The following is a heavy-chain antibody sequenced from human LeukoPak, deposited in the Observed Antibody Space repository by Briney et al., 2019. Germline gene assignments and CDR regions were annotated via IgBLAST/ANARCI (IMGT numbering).Heavy chain of an antibody. CDR3: ARERRHYYDNSSFTDY. CDR1: GFIFSNYW. Sequence: GGSLRLSCAASGFIFSNYWMSWVRQAPGKGLEWVANIKQDGSVKYSVDSVKGRFTISRDNAENSIYLQMNSLRAEDTAVYYCARERRHYYDNSSFTDYWGQGTLVTVSS. J-gene: IGHJ4*02. D-gene: IGHD3-22*01. V-gene: IGHV3-7*05. CDR2: IKQDGSVK.